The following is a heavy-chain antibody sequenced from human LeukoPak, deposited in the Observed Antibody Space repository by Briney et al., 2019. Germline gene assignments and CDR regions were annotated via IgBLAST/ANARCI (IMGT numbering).Heavy chain of an antibody. D-gene: IGHD3-3*01. J-gene: IGHJ5*02. CDR2: ISPYNGNT. CDR1: GYTFTSYG. Sequence: ASVKVSCKASGYTFTSYGISWVRQAPGQGLEWLGWISPYNGNTHYAQNPQGRVTMTTDTSTSTAYMELRSLGSDDTAVYYCARNRGPYDFFDPWGQGTLVTVSS. V-gene: IGHV1-18*01. CDR3: ARNRGPYDFFDP.